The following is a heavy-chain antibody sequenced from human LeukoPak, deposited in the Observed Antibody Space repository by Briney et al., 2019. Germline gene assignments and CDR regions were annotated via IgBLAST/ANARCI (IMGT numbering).Heavy chain of an antibody. D-gene: IGHD6-13*01. J-gene: IGHJ4*01. CDR2: IKQDGGEK. CDR1: EFTFSHYE. V-gene: IGHV3-7*01. CDR3: ARDGTAAGLYFDL. Sequence: PGGSLRLSCVASEFTFSHYEMNWVRQAPGKGLEWVASIKQDGGEKSYVDSVKGRFTISRDNAKNSLYLQMSSLRAEDTAVYYCARDGTAAGLYFDLWGQGTPVTVSS.